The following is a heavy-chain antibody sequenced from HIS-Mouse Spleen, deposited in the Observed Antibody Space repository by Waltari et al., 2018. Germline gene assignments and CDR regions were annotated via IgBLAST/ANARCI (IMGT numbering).Heavy chain of an antibody. J-gene: IGHJ2*01. Sequence: QLQLQESGPGLVKPSETLSLTCPVSGGSISSSSYYGGGIRQPPGKGLEWIGSIYYSGSTYYNPSLKSRVTISVDTSKNQFSLKLSSVTAADTAVYYCAREIPYSSSWYDWYFDLWGRGTLVTVSS. D-gene: IGHD6-13*01. CDR3: AREIPYSSSWYDWYFDL. V-gene: IGHV4-39*07. CDR2: IYYSGST. CDR1: GGSISSSSYY.